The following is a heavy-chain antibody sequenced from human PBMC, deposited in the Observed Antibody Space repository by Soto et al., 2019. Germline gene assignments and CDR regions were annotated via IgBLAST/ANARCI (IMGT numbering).Heavy chain of an antibody. V-gene: IGHV4-59*08. D-gene: IGHD6-19*01. J-gene: IGHJ4*02. CDR2: IYYSGST. CDR1: GGSKSSYN. Sequence: PSETLSITCTGSGGSKSSYNWIWILQPQGKGQEWSGYIYYSGSTNYNPSLKSRVTISVDTSKNQFSLKLSSVTAAYTAVYYCDRAGGLGAVAVDYWGQGTLLTVSA. CDR3: DRAGGLGAVAVDY.